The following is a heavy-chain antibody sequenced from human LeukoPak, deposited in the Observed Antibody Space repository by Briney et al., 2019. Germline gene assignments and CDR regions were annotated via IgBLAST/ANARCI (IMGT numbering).Heavy chain of an antibody. CDR3: ARVDLLTGYYFFDY. CDR1: GYTFTSYG. V-gene: IGHV1-18*01. D-gene: IGHD3-9*01. CDR2: ISAYNGNT. Sequence: ASVKVSCKAPGYTFTSYGISWVRQAPGQGLEWMGWISAYNGNTNYAQKLQGRVTMTTDTSTSTAYMELRSLGSDETAVFYCARVDLLTGYYFFDYWGQGTLVTVSS. J-gene: IGHJ4*02.